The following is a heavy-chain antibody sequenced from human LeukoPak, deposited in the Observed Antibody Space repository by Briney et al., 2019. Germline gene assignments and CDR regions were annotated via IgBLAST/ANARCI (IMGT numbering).Heavy chain of an antibody. Sequence: TLSLTCTVSGGSISSYYWSWIRQPPGKGLEWIGYIYYSGSTNYNPSLKSRVTISVDTSKNQFSLKLSSVTAAGTAVYYCARLWYSGYDYYFDYWGQGTLVTVSS. CDR2: IYYSGST. CDR1: GGSISSYY. J-gene: IGHJ4*02. D-gene: IGHD5-12*01. V-gene: IGHV4-59*08. CDR3: ARLWYSGYDYYFDY.